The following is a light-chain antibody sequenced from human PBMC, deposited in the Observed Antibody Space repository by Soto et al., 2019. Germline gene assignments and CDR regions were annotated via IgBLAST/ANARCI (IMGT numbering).Light chain of an antibody. CDR3: ATWDESLSGAV. CDR2: RNN. V-gene: IGLV1-47*01. Sequence: QSVVTQPPSASGAPGQRVTISCSGSSSNVGSNYVYWYQQLPRTAPKLLLYRNNQPPSGVPDRFSCSKSGSSASLAISGLRSENEADYYCATWDESLSGAVFGGGTQLTVL. J-gene: IGLJ7*01. CDR1: SSNVGSNY.